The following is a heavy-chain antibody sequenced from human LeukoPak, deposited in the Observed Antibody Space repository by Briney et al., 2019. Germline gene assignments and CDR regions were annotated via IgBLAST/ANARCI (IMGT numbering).Heavy chain of an antibody. CDR3: VTGPFSWFVY. D-gene: IGHD6-13*01. Sequence: GASVKVSCKASGYTFGDYYIHWVRQAPGQRLEWMGWMHPVTGDTNSAQKLQGRVAMTRDTSVSTAYMEVTRLKFDDTAVYYCVTGPFSWFVYWGQGTLVTVSS. CDR1: GYTFGDYY. V-gene: IGHV1-2*02. J-gene: IGHJ4*02. CDR2: MHPVTGDT.